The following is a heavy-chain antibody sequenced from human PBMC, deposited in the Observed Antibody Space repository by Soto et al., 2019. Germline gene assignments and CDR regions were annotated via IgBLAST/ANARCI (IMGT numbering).Heavy chain of an antibody. J-gene: IGHJ5*02. CDR1: GYSFASYW. CDR2: IYPGDSDT. Sequence: GESLKISCKGAGYSFASYWLGRVRQMPGKGLEWMGIIYPGDSDTRYSPSFQGQVTISADRSISTAYLQWSSLKASDTPMHYCARRILYCNSTRCDCPSRSFDPWGQGTQVTVSS. CDR3: ARRILYCNSTRCDCPSRSFDP. V-gene: IGHV5-51*01. D-gene: IGHD2-2*01.